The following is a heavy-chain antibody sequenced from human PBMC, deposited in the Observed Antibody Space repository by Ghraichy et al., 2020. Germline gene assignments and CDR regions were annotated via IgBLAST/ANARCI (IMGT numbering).Heavy chain of an antibody. CDR3: AREYGRITMVQGVQNWFDP. D-gene: IGHD3-10*01. Sequence: ASVKVSCKASGYTFTGYYMHWVRQAPGQGLEWMGRINPNSGGTNYAQKFQGRVTMTRDTSISTAYMELSRLRSDDTAVYYCAREYGRITMVQGVQNWFDPWGQGTLVTVSS. CDR1: GYTFTGYY. J-gene: IGHJ5*02. CDR2: INPNSGGT. V-gene: IGHV1-2*06.